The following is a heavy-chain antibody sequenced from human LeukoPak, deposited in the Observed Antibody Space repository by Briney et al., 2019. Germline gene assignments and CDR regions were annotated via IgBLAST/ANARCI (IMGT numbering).Heavy chain of an antibody. D-gene: IGHD5-18*01. CDR1: GGSINSNY. J-gene: IGHJ4*02. CDR2: IYYSGST. V-gene: IGHV4-59*08. CDR3: ARSGYLYGGPDY. Sequence: SETLSLTCTVSGGSINSNYWTWIRQPPGKGLEWIGYIYYSGSTKYNAPFKSRVTISVDRAKNQFSLKLRYATAADTAVYYCARSGYLYGGPDYWGQGTLVRVST.